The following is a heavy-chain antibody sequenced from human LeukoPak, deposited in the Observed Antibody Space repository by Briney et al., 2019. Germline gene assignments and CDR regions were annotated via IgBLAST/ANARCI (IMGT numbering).Heavy chain of an antibody. Sequence: SETLSLTCTVSGGSISSSSDYWGWIRQPPGKGLEWIGSLYYSGSTYYNPSLKSRVTISVDTSKNQFSLKPSSVTAADTAVYYCARAKQVGQPGPVDYWGQGTLVTVSS. J-gene: IGHJ4*02. D-gene: IGHD1/OR15-1a*01. CDR2: LYYSGST. CDR1: GGSISSSSDY. CDR3: ARAKQVGQPGPVDY. V-gene: IGHV4-39*01.